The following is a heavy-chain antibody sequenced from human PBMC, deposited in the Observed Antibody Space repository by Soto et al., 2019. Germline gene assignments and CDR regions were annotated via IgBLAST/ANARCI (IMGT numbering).Heavy chain of an antibody. Sequence: GASVKVSFKASGYTFTDYYMHWVRQAPGQGPEWMGWINPNSGATDYAQRFRGRFTMTRDTSISTAYMDLTRLRSDDTAVYFCARAHRDFWSGNPPFDYWGQGTLVTVSS. CDR3: ARAHRDFWSGNPPFDY. D-gene: IGHD3-3*01. J-gene: IGHJ4*02. V-gene: IGHV1-2*02. CDR1: GYTFTDYY. CDR2: INPNSGAT.